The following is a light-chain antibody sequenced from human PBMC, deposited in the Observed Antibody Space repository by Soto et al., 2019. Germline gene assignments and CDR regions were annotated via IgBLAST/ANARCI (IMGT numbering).Light chain of an antibody. V-gene: IGKV3-20*01. CDR2: GAS. CDR3: QQYGSSPPWT. CDR1: QSVSSD. Sequence: EIVMTQSPATLSVSPGERATLSCRASQSVSSDLAWYQHKPGQAPRLLIYGASTRATGIPDRFSGSGSGTDFTLTISSLEPEDSAVYYCQQYGSSPPWTFGQGTKVDIK. J-gene: IGKJ1*01.